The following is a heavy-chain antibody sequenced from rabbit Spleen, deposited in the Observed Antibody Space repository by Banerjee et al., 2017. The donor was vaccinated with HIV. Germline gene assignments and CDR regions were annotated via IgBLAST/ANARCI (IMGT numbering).Heavy chain of an antibody. CDR1: GFTLSNFW. CDR3: ARGGGL. CDR2: IYASSSGST. V-gene: IGHV1S45*01. J-gene: IGHJ6*01. Sequence: QEQLEESGGGLVKPGASLTLTCKASGFTLSNFWICWVRQAPGKGLEWIGCIYASSSGSTYYASWAKGRFTISKTSSTTVDLKMTSLTAADTATYFCARGGGLWGPGTLVTVS.